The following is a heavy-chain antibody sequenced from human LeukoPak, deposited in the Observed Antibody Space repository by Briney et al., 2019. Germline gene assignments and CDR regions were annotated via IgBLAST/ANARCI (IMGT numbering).Heavy chain of an antibody. CDR3: ARCPYSFGFAPPDY. CDR2: ISSSSSTI. J-gene: IGHJ4*02. D-gene: IGHD5-18*01. CDR1: GFTFSSYS. V-gene: IGHV3-48*01. Sequence: GGSLRLSCAASGFTFSSYSMNWVRQAPGKGLERVAYISSSSSTIYYADSVKGRFTISRDNAKNSLYLQMNSLRAEDTAVYYCARCPYSFGFAPPDYWGQGTLVTVSS.